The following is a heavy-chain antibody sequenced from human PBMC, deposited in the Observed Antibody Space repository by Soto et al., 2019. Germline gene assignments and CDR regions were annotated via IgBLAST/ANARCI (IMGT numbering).Heavy chain of an antibody. D-gene: IGHD5-18*01. CDR3: AASGYPIYYYYYGIDV. Sequence: GASVKVSCKASGFTFTSSAVQWVRQARGQRLEWIGWIVVGSGNTNYAQKFQERVTITRDMSTSTAYMELSSLRSEDTAVYYCAASGYPIYYYYYGIDVWGQGTTVTVSS. J-gene: IGHJ6*02. CDR1: GFTFTSSA. CDR2: IVVGSGNT. V-gene: IGHV1-58*01.